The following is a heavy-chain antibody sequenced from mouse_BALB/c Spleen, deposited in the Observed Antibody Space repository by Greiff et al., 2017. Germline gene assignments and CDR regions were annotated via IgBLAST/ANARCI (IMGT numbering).Heavy chain of an antibody. V-gene: IGHV3-2*02. J-gene: IGHJ2*01. CDR3: AKGNYYGSEDLFDY. CDR1: GYSITSDYA. CDR2: ISYSGST. Sequence: EVQLQESGPGLVKPSQSLSLTCTVTGYSITSDYAWNWIRQFPGNKLEWMGYISYSGSTSYNPSLKSRISITRDTSKNQFFLQLNSVTTEDTATYYCAKGNYYGSEDLFDYWGQGTTLTVSS. D-gene: IGHD1-1*01.